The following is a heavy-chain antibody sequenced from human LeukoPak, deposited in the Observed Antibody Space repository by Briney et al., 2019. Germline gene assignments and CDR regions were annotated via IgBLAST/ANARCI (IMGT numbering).Heavy chain of an antibody. CDR1: GYTFTSYD. V-gene: IGHV1-8*02. J-gene: IGHJ4*02. D-gene: IGHD3-9*01. Sequence: ASVKVSCKASGYTFTSYDINWVRQATGQGREWMGWMNPNSGNTGYAQKFQGRVTVTRNTSISTAYMELSSLRSEDTAVYYCARGHYDFLTGYSFDYWGQGTLVTVSS. CDR2: MNPNSGNT. CDR3: ARGHYDFLTGYSFDY.